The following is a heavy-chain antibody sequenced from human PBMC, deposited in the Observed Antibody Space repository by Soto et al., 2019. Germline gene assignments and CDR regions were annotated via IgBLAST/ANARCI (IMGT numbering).Heavy chain of an antibody. V-gene: IGHV3-13*01. Sequence: GGSLRLSCAASGFTFSSYDMHWVRQATGKGLEWVSAIGTAGDTYYPGSVKGRFTISRENAKNSLYLQMNSLRAEDTAVYYCARGVAGTGSFGYWGQGTLVTVSS. CDR1: GFTFSSYD. D-gene: IGHD6-19*01. CDR3: ARGVAGTGSFGY. J-gene: IGHJ4*02. CDR2: IGTAGDT.